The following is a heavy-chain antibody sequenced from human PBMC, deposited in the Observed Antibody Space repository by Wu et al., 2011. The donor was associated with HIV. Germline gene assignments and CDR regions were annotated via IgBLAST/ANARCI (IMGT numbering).Heavy chain of an antibody. J-gene: IGHJ5*02. CDR1: GYTFSGYY. V-gene: IGHV1-2*07. CDR3: TIGRGSRPRFDP. Sequence: QVQLVQSGAEVRKPGASVKVSCKASGYTFSGYYMHWVRQAPGQGLEWMGWINPKIGGTNYAHKFQGRVTMTRDTSISTAFMELSRLTSDDTAVYYCTIGRGSRPRFDPWGQGTLVTVSS. D-gene: IGHD3-10*01. CDR2: INPKIGGT.